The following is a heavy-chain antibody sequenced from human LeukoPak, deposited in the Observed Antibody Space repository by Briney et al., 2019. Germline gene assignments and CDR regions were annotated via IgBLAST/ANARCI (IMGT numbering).Heavy chain of an antibody. D-gene: IGHD1-26*01. CDR1: GFSFSGYW. J-gene: IGHJ4*02. V-gene: IGHV3-7*01. Sequence: QTGGSLRLPCATSGFSFSGYWMTWVRQAPGKGPEWVANINEDGSQKNLVDSVKGRFTISRDNAKSSLYLQMNSLRVEDTAVYYCARDIPRGASHLDYWGQGTLVTVSS. CDR3: ARDIPRGASHLDY. CDR2: INEDGSQK.